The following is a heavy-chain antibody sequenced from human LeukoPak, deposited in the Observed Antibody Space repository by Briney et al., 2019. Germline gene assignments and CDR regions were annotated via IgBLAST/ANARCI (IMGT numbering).Heavy chain of an antibody. CDR3: AKGVGYRSGW. J-gene: IGHJ4*02. V-gene: IGHV3-23*05. D-gene: IGHD6-19*01. Sequence: YADSVKGRFTISRDNSNNTLYLRMNSLRAEDTAVYYCAKGVGYRSGWWGQGTLVAVSS.